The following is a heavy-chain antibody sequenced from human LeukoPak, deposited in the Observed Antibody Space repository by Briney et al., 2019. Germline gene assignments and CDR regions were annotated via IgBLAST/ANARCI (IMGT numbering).Heavy chain of an antibody. Sequence: GGSLRLSCAAPGFMFHDYAIHWVRQAPGKGLEWVSLISGDGGSTFYADSVKGRFTISRDNSKNSLYLQMNSLRSDDTALYYCARESESSGWYDYWGQGALVTVSS. CDR1: GFMFHDYA. CDR2: ISGDGGST. D-gene: IGHD6-19*01. CDR3: ARESESSGWYDY. V-gene: IGHV3-43*02. J-gene: IGHJ4*02.